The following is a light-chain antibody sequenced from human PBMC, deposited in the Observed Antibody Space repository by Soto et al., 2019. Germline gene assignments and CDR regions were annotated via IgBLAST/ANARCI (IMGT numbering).Light chain of an antibody. Sequence: QSVLTQPASVSGSPGQSITISCTGTSSDVGSFNLVSWYQQHPGQAPKLMIYEANNRPSWISNRFSGSKSGNTASLTISGLQDEDEADYYCCSYAGSYTFIFGGGTKVTVL. CDR1: SSDVGSFNL. V-gene: IGLV2-23*01. J-gene: IGLJ2*01. CDR3: CSYAGSYTFI. CDR2: EAN.